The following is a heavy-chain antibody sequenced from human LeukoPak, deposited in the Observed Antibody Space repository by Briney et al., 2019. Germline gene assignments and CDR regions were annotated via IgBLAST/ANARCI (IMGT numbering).Heavy chain of an antibody. J-gene: IGHJ4*02. CDR1: GFTVSSNY. V-gene: IGHV3-74*01. CDR2: INSDGSST. Sequence: GGSLRLSCAASGFTVSSNYMSWVRQAPGKGLVWVSRINSDGSSTYYADSVKGRFTISRDNAKNTLYLQMNSLRAEDTAVYYCARDFDGISGGWGQGTLVTVSS. D-gene: IGHD3-9*01. CDR3: ARDFDGISGG.